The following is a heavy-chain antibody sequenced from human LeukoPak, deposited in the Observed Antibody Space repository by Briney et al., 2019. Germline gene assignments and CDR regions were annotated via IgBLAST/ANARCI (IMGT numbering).Heavy chain of an antibody. CDR3: ARGLEWPGKPTLVSGY. CDR2: IKQDGSEK. CDR1: GFTFRTHW. Sequence: GGSLRLSCAASGFTFRTHWMSWFRQAPGKGLEWVANIKQDGSEKYFVDSVKGRFTISRDNAKNSLGLQMNSLRVEDTAVYYCARGLEWPGKPTLVSGYWGQGTLVTVSS. J-gene: IGHJ4*02. D-gene: IGHD3-3*01. V-gene: IGHV3-7*03.